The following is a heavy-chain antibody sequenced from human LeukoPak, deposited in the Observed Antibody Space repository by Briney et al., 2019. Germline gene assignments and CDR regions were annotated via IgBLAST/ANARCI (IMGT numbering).Heavy chain of an antibody. CDR3: VTQILLCHYY. CDR2: IYYAGST. V-gene: IGHV4-39*01. CDR1: GDSISSSSYY. Sequence: SETLTLTCNVSGDSISSSSYYWSWIRVPPGKGLEWIGSIYYAGSTYYYPSFKSRVTLSVDTSSNRFSLSIKSVTAADTTMYYCVTQILLCHYYWGQGTLVTVSS. J-gene: IGHJ4*02. D-gene: IGHD3-10*01.